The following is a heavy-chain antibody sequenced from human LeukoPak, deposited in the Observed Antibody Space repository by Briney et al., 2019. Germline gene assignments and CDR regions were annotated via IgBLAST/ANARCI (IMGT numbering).Heavy chain of an antibody. CDR1: GFTFSSYS. D-gene: IGHD5-18*01. CDR3: ARVQLWAIDY. V-gene: IGHV3-21*01. J-gene: IGHJ4*02. CDR2: ISSSSSYI. Sequence: GGSLRLSCAASGFTFSSYSMNWVRQAPGKGLEGVSSISSSSSYIYYADSVKGRFTISRDNAKNSLYLQMNSLRAEDTAVYYCARVQLWAIDYWGQGTLVTVSS.